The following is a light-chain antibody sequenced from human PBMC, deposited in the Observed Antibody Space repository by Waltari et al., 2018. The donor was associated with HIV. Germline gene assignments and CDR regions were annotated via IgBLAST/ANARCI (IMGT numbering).Light chain of an antibody. CDR1: ALPKQY. V-gene: IGLV3-25*03. CDR2: KDT. CDR3: QSADSSGTWV. Sequence: SSELTQPPSVSLSPGQTARINCSGDALPKQYAYWYHQKPGQAPVLVIYKDTERPSGIPERFSGSSSGTTVTLTISGVQAEDEADYYCQSADSSGTWVFGGGTKLTVL. J-gene: IGLJ3*02.